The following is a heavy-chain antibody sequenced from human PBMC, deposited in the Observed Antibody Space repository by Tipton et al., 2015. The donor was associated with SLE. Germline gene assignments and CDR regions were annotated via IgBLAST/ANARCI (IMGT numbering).Heavy chain of an antibody. CDR2: IKSDGSDT. J-gene: IGHJ4*02. V-gene: IGHV3-74*01. CDR1: GFAFSSYW. D-gene: IGHD6-13*01. CDR3: TRARGQQLPTDY. Sequence: GSLRLSCAASGFAFSSYWMHWVRQAPGKGLVWVARIKSDGSDTNYADSVRGRFTISRDNAKNTLYLQMNSLRAEDTAVYYCTRARGQQLPTDYWGQGTLVTVSS.